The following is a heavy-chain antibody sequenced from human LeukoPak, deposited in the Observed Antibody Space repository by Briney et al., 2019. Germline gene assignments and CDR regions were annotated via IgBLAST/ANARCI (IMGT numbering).Heavy chain of an antibody. V-gene: IGHV1-69*05. CDR2: IIPIFGTA. D-gene: IGHD2-2*01. CDR1: GGTFSSYA. J-gene: IGHJ4*02. CDR3: ARAGVVVPAANPYYFDY. Sequence: ASVKVSCKASGGTFSSYAISWVRQAPGQGLEWMGGIIPIFGTANYAQKFQGRVTITTDESTSTAYMGLSSLRSEDTAVYYCARAGVVVPAANPYYFDYWGQGTLVTVSS.